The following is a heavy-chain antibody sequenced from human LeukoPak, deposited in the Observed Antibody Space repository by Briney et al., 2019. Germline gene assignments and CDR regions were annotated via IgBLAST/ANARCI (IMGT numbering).Heavy chain of an antibody. CDR3: ARAPLGYCSGGSCYYMDV. J-gene: IGHJ6*03. Sequence: SETLCLTCAVYGGSFSGYYWSWIRQPPGKGLEWIGEINHSGSTNYNPSLKSRVTISVDTSKNQFSLKLSSVTAADTAVYYCARAPLGYCSGGSCYYMDVWGKGTTVTVSS. CDR2: INHSGST. D-gene: IGHD2-15*01. V-gene: IGHV4-34*01. CDR1: GGSFSGYY.